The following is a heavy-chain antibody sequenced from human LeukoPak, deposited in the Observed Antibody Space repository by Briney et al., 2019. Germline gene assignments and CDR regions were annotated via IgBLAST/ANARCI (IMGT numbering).Heavy chain of an antibody. Sequence: SETLSLTCTVSGGSISSYYWSWIRQPPGKGLEWIGYIYYSGSTNYNPPLKSRVTISVDTSKNQFSLKLSSVTAADTAVYYCASRIVGATTPFDYWGQGTLVTVSS. D-gene: IGHD1-26*01. CDR3: ASRIVGATTPFDY. CDR2: IYYSGST. V-gene: IGHV4-59*08. CDR1: GGSISSYY. J-gene: IGHJ4*02.